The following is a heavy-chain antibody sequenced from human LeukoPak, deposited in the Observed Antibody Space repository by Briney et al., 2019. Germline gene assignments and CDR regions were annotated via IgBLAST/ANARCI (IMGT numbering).Heavy chain of an antibody. J-gene: IGHJ4*02. Sequence: SETLSLTCTVSGGSISRYYWDWIRQPAGKGLEWIGRIYSSGATNYTPSLKSRVTMSVDTSKNQFSLRLSSLTAADTAVYYCARDVGSGGGTFPTYHFDFWGQGTLVTVSS. CDR2: IYSSGAT. D-gene: IGHD3-10*01. CDR1: GGSISRYY. CDR3: ARDVGSGGGTFPTYHFDF. V-gene: IGHV4-4*07.